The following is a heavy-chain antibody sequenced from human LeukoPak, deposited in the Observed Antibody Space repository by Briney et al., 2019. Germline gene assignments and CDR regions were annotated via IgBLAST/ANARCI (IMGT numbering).Heavy chain of an antibody. CDR3: AKVGVTMARGVTPPYYGMDV. Sequence: GGSLRLSCAASGFTFSSYGMHWVRQAPGKGLEWVAVISYDGSNKYYADSVKGRFTISRDNSKNTLYLQMNSLRAEDTAVYYCAKVGVTMARGVTPPYYGMDVWGQGTTVTVSS. J-gene: IGHJ6*02. CDR1: GFTFSSYG. D-gene: IGHD3-10*01. V-gene: IGHV3-30*18. CDR2: ISYDGSNK.